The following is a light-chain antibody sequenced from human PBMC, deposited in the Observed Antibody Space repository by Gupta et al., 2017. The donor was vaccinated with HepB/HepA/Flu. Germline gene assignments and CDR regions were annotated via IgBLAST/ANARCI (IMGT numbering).Light chain of an antibody. J-gene: IGKJ1*01. Sequence: EIVLTQSPGTLSLSPGERATLSCRASQSVSSSYLAWYQQKPGQAPRLLIYGTSIRATGIPDRFSGSGSGTDFTLTISRLEPEDFAVYYCQQFGSSPQTFGQGTKVEIK. V-gene: IGKV3-20*01. CDR1: QSVSSSY. CDR3: QQFGSSPQT. CDR2: GTS.